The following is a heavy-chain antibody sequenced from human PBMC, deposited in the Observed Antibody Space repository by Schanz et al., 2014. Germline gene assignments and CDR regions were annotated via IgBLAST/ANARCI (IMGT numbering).Heavy chain of an antibody. Sequence: QVQLVQSGAEVKEPGASVMVSCKASGYTFTGHYIQWVRQAPGQGLEWMGRINPGPGGTTYAQSCRVRVTMTRDTSIRSAYMERGSPRSDDTAVYYCARGISGYYRPDLWGQGTLVTVSS. CDR1: GYTFTGHY. J-gene: IGHJ5*02. CDR3: ARGISGYYRPDL. V-gene: IGHV1-2*02. D-gene: IGHD5-12*01. CDR2: INPGPGGT.